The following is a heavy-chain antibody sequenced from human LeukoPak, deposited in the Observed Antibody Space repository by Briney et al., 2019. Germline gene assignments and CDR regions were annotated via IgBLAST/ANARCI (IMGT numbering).Heavy chain of an antibody. J-gene: IGHJ4*02. CDR1: GFTFSSYS. CDR2: ISSSSSTI. V-gene: IGHV3-48*01. D-gene: IGHD6-19*01. CDR3: AKLGRSSGWSEFTYFDY. Sequence: QPGGSLRLSCAASGFTFSSYSMNWVRQAPGKGLEWVSYISSSSSTIYYAVSVKGRFTIFRDNAKNSLYLQMNSLRAEDTAVYYCAKLGRSSGWSEFTYFDYWGQGTLVTVSS.